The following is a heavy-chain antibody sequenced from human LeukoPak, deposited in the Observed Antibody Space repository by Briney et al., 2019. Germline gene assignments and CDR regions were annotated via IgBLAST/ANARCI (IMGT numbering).Heavy chain of an antibody. D-gene: IGHD2-15*01. CDR3: VVVAATPLPGWFDP. Sequence: ASVKVSCKASGYTFTSYDINWVRQATGQGLEWMGWMNPNSGNTGYAQKFQGRVTMTRNTSISTAYMELSSLRSEDTAVYYCVVVAATPLPGWFDPWGQGTLVTVSS. CDR2: MNPNSGNT. J-gene: IGHJ5*02. V-gene: IGHV1-8*01. CDR1: GYTFTSYD.